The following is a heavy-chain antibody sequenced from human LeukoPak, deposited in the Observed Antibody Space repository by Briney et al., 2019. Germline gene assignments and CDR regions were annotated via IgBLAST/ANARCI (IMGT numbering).Heavy chain of an antibody. CDR3: AKYFYDSSTYSFDY. J-gene: IGHJ4*02. Sequence: GGSFRLSCAASGFTFSNYAMSWVRQAPGKGLEWVSSIGSGGTTHYADSVKGRFTISRDNSKNTLFLQMNSLRAEDTAVYYCAKYFYDSSTYSFDYWGQGTLVTVSS. V-gene: IGHV3-23*01. CDR1: GFTFSNYA. CDR2: IGSGGTT. D-gene: IGHD3-22*01.